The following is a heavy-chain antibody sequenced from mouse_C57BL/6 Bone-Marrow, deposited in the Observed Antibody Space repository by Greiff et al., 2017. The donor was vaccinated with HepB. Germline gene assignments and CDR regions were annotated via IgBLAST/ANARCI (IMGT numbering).Heavy chain of an antibody. CDR2: ISSGSSTI. J-gene: IGHJ2*01. Sequence: EVHLVESGGGLVKPGGSLKLSCAASGFTFSDYGMHWVRQAPEKGLEWVAYISSGSSTIYYADTVKGRFTISRDNAKNTLFLQMTSLRSEDTAMYYCASQGGNDYYDWGQGTTLTVSS. V-gene: IGHV5-17*01. CDR3: ASQGGNDYYD. D-gene: IGHD1-1*01. CDR1: GFTFSDYG.